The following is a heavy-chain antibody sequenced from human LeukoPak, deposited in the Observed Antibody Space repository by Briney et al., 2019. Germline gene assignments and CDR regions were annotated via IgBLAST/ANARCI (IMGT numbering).Heavy chain of an antibody. CDR1: GFTFSSYT. CDR2: ISSSSSYI. J-gene: IGHJ4*02. Sequence: GGSLRLSCAASGFTFSSYTMNWGRQAPGKGLEWVSSISSSSSYIYYADSVKGRFTISRDNAKNSLYLQMNSLRAEDTAIYYCARDEYSSSWYGAFDYWGQGTLVTVSS. V-gene: IGHV3-21*01. D-gene: IGHD6-13*01. CDR3: ARDEYSSSWYGAFDY.